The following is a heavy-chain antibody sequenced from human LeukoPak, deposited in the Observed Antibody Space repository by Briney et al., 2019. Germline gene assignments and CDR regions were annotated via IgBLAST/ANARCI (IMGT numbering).Heavy chain of an antibody. CDR2: IYTSGSS. CDR1: GGSISSYY. D-gene: IGHD2-2*01. V-gene: IGHV4-4*07. CDR3: AGEGYCSGSSCYAWNYFDF. Sequence: SETLSLTCTVSGGSISSYYWSWIRQSAGKGLEWIGRIYTSGSSNFNPSLQSRVTMSADTSKNQFSLKLSSVTAADTAVYYCAGEGYCSGSSCYAWNYFDFWGQGTLVTVSS. J-gene: IGHJ4*02.